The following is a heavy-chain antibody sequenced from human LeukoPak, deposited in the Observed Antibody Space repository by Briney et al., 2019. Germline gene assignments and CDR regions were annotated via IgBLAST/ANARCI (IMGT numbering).Heavy chain of an antibody. V-gene: IGHV1-18*01. Sequence: ASVKVSCKASGYTFTSYGISWVRQAPGQGREWMGWISAYNGNTNYAQKLQGRVTMTTDTSTSTAYMELRSLRSDDTAVYYCARDSLYGSGSYLPDYWGQGTLVTVSS. CDR3: ARDSLYGSGSYLPDY. CDR1: GYTFTSYG. CDR2: ISAYNGNT. D-gene: IGHD3-10*01. J-gene: IGHJ4*02.